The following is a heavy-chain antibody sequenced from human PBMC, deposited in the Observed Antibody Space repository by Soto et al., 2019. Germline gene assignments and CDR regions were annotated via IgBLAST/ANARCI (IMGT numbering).Heavy chain of an antibody. V-gene: IGHV1-46*03. J-gene: IGHJ4*02. CDR2: INPSGGST. Sequence: ASVKVSCKASGYTFTSCYMHWVRQAPGQGLEWMGIINPSGGSTSYAQKFQGRVTMTRDTSTSTVYMELSSLRSEDTAVYYCARKRGYSGYDLHYFDYWGQGTLVTVSS. CDR1: GYTFTSCY. CDR3: ARKRGYSGYDLHYFDY. D-gene: IGHD5-12*01.